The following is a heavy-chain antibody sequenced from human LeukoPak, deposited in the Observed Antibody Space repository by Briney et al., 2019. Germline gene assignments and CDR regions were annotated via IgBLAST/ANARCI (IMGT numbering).Heavy chain of an antibody. D-gene: IGHD4-17*01. CDR2: ISAESKYI. J-gene: IGHJ4*01. Sequence: GSLLLSCAASGFIFSGRSMNGVRQAPGKGLEWVSSISAESKYIIYADSVKGRFTISRDDAKDSLYLQMNSLRAEDTALYYCATFETRGTTDFDYWGHGTLVTVSS. CDR1: GFIFSGRS. V-gene: IGHV3-21*01. CDR3: ATFETRGTTDFDY.